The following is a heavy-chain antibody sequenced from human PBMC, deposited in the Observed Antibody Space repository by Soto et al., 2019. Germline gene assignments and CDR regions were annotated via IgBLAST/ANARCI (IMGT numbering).Heavy chain of an antibody. D-gene: IGHD1-7*01. CDR2: ISGSGGST. V-gene: IGHV3-23*01. CDR1: GFTFSSYA. Sequence: EVQLLESGGGLVQPGGSLRLSCAASGFTFSSYAMSWVRQAPGKGLEWVSAISGSGGSTYYADSVKGRFTISRDNSKNTLYLQMKSLGAEDTAVYYCAKDGGYNWNYEGRNWFDPWGQGTLVTVSS. J-gene: IGHJ5*02. CDR3: AKDGGYNWNYEGRNWFDP.